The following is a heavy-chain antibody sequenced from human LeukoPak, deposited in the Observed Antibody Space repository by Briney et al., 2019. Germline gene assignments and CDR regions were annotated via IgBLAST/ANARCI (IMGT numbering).Heavy chain of an antibody. Sequence: SVKVSCKASGGTFSSYAISWVRQAPGQGLEWMGRIIPTLGITNYAQKFQGRVTITADKSTSTAYMELSSLRSEDTAVYYCARDPDSSTWYSLGPFDYWGQGTLVTVSS. D-gene: IGHD6-13*01. CDR1: GGTFSSYA. V-gene: IGHV1-69*04. J-gene: IGHJ4*02. CDR2: IIPTLGIT. CDR3: ARDPDSSTWYSLGPFDY.